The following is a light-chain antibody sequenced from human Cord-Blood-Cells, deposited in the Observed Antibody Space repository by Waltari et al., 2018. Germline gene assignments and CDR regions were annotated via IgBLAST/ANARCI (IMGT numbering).Light chain of an antibody. CDR2: EVS. Sequence: QSALTQPASVSGSPGQSITLSCTGTSSDVGGYNYVSLYQQHPGKAPKLMIYEVSNRPSGVSNRFSGSKSGNTASLTISGLQAEDEADYYCSSYTSSSTLVFGGGTKLTVL. J-gene: IGLJ3*02. CDR1: SSDVGGYNY. V-gene: IGLV2-14*01. CDR3: SSYTSSSTLV.